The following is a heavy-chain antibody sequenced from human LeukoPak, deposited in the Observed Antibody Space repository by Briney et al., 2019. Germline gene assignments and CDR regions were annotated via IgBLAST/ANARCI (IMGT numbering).Heavy chain of an antibody. J-gene: IGHJ4*02. V-gene: IGHV3-23*01. D-gene: IGHD3-3*01. CDR2: ITGSGGAT. CDR1: GFNFRSYA. CDR3: ANPLYDLGSTYFFDY. Sequence: GGSLRLSCAASGFNFRSYAMSWVRQAPGKGLEWVSGITGSGGATYYADSVKGRFTISRDNSKNTLYLQVDTLRAEDTAVSYCANPLYDLGSTYFFDYWGQGTLVTVS.